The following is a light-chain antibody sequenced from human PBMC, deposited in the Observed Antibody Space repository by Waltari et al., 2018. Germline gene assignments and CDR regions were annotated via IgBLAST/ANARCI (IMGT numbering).Light chain of an antibody. V-gene: IGKV1-5*03. CDR3: QHYDDYPPT. CDR2: KAS. Sequence: DIQMTQSPSKLSASVGDRVTITCRASQSISTWLAWYQQKPGKAPKLLIYKASTVHSDVPSRFSGSGSGTEFTLTISSLQPDDFATFYCQHYDDYPPTFGGGTKVEIK. J-gene: IGKJ4*01. CDR1: QSISTW.